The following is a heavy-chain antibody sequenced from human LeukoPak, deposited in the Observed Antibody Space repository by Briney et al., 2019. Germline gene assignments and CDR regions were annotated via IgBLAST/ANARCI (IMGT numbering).Heavy chain of an antibody. CDR2: IKQDGSEK. J-gene: IGHJ4*02. Sequence: GGSLRLSCRGSRFIYGNYWMTWVRQAPGKGLEWVANIKQDGSEKYYVDSVKGRFTISRGNARNSVYLQMNSLRAEDTAVYYCASLPVGTTSFHYWGQGTLVTVSS. CDR3: ASLPVGTTSFHY. CDR1: RFIYGNYW. V-gene: IGHV3-7*03. D-gene: IGHD5-12*01.